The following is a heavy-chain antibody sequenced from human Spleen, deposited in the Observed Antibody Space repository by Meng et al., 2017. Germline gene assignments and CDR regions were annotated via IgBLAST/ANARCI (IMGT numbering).Heavy chain of an antibody. CDR1: GFTFSSYA. V-gene: IGHV3-30*04. Sequence: GESLKISCAASGFTFSSYAMHWVRQAPGKGLEWVAVISYDGSNKYYADSVKGRFTISRDNSKNTLYLQMNSLRAEDTAVYYCARGIVGVKSDAFDIWGQGTMVTVSS. J-gene: IGHJ3*02. CDR2: ISYDGSNK. CDR3: ARGIVGVKSDAFDI. D-gene: IGHD1-26*01.